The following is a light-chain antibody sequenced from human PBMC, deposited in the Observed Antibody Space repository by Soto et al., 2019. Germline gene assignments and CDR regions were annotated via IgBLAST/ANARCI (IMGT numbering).Light chain of an antibody. J-gene: IGKJ1*01. CDR3: QQYGSSRWT. CDR2: GAS. V-gene: IGKV3-15*01. CDR1: QSVSSN. Sequence: EIVMTQSPATLSVSPGERATLSCRASQSVSSNLAWYQQKPGQAPRLLIYGASTRATGIPARFSGSGSGTEFTLTISSLQSEDFEVYYCQQYGSSRWTFGHGTQV.